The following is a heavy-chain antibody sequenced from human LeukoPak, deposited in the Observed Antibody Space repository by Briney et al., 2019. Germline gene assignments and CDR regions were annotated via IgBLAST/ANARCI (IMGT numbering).Heavy chain of an antibody. CDR3: ARGRVDYSSSLTYFVY. D-gene: IGHD6-6*01. CDR2: ISGSGVGT. J-gene: IGHJ4*02. V-gene: IGHV3-23*01. CDR1: GFTFSSYA. Sequence: GGSLRLSCAASGFTFSSYAMSWVRQAPGKGLEWVSGISGSGVGTYYADSVKGRFTISRDSSKNTLYLQMNSLRAEDTALYYCARGRVDYSSSLTYFVYWGQGTLVTVSS.